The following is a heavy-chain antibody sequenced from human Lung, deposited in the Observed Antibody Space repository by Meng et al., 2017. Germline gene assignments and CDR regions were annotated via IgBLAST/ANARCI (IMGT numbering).Heavy chain of an antibody. CDR3: ARGRYSNSSAVVDY. J-gene: IGHJ4*02. V-gene: IGHV3-33*01. CDR1: GFTFSSYG. CDR2: IWYDGSNK. D-gene: IGHD6-13*01. Sequence: QVQLVESGGGVVQPGRSLRLSCAASGFTFSSYGMHWVRQAPGKGLEWVAVIWYDGSNKYYADSVKGRFTISRDNSKNTLYLQMNSLRAEDTAVYYCARGRYSNSSAVVDYWGQGTLVTVSS.